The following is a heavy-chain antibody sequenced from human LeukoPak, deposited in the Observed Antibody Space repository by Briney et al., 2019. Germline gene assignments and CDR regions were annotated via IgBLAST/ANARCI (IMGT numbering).Heavy chain of an antibody. CDR3: TTDEEFGELLWFGELSAGPKSFDY. Sequence: GGSLRLSCAASGFTFSNAWMSWVRQAPGKGLEWVGRIKSKTDGGTTDYAAPVKGRFTISRDDSKNTLYLQMNSLKTEDTAVYYCTTDEEFGELLWFGELSAGPKSFDYWGQGTLVTVSS. CDR2: IKSKTDGGTT. D-gene: IGHD3-10*01. J-gene: IGHJ4*02. CDR1: GFTFSNAW. V-gene: IGHV3-15*01.